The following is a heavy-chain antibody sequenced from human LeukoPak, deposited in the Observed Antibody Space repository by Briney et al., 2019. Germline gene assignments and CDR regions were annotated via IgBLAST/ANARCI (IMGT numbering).Heavy chain of an antibody. CDR2: ISSSSSYI. V-gene: IGHV3-21*01. D-gene: IGHD3-10*01. J-gene: IGHJ4*02. Sequence: GGSLRLSCAASGFTFSSYSMNWVRQAPGKGLEWVSSISSSSSYIYYADSVKGRFTISRDNAKNSLYLQMNSLRAEDTAVYYCARETYYYGSGSYLYDYWGQGTLVTLSP. CDR3: ARETYYYGSGSYLYDY. CDR1: GFTFSSYS.